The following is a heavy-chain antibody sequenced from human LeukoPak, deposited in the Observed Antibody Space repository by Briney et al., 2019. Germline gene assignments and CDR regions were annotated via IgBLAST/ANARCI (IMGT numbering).Heavy chain of an antibody. Sequence: PGGSLRLSCAASGFTFSSYAMSWVRQAPGKGLEWVSVIYRGGSTYYADSVKGRFTISRDNSKNTLYLQMNSLRAEDTAVYYCAKPAGTTGPYYYYGMDVWGQGTTVTVSS. D-gene: IGHD1-1*01. V-gene: IGHV3-23*03. CDR2: IYRGGST. CDR3: AKPAGTTGPYYYYGMDV. CDR1: GFTFSSYA. J-gene: IGHJ6*02.